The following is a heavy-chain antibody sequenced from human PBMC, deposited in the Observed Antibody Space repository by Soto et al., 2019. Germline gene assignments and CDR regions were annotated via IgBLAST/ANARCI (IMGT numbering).Heavy chain of an antibody. CDR2: ISTNKGNT. CDR3: AREYCRESVCYGVDY. V-gene: IGHV1-18*01. CDR1: GYTFTNFG. D-gene: IGHD2-15*01. Sequence: ASVKVSCKTSGYTFTNFGISWVRQAPGQGLEWMGWISTNKGNTKSAQMLQGRVTMTTDTSTSTVYMELRSLMSGDTAMYYCAREYCRESVCYGVDYWGEGTLVTVSS. J-gene: IGHJ4*02.